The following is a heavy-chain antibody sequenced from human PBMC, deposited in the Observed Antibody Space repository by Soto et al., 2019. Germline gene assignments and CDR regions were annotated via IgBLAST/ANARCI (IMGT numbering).Heavy chain of an antibody. D-gene: IGHD3-16*01. CDR1: GFTVSSNY. Sequence: GGSLRLSCAASGFTVSSNYMSWVRQAPGKGLEWVSVIYSGGSTYYADSVKGRFTISRDNSKNTLYLQMNSLRAEDTAVYYCARDPPGGGLYRPNYYYGMDVWGQGTTVTVAS. V-gene: IGHV3-66*01. CDR3: ARDPPGGGLYRPNYYYGMDV. J-gene: IGHJ6*02. CDR2: IYSGGST.